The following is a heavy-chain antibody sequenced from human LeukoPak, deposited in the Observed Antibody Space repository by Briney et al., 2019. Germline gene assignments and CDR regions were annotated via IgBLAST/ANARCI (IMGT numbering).Heavy chain of an antibody. J-gene: IGHJ4*02. Sequence: ASGTLSLTCAVYGGSFSGYSWSWIRQPPGKGLEWIGEITHSGSAIYNPSLKSRVTMPLDTSKNQFSLNLRSVTAADTAVYYCARDLRGYSPFDYWGQGTLVTVSS. CDR1: GGSFSGYS. CDR2: ITHSGSA. CDR3: ARDLRGYSPFDY. D-gene: IGHD5-18*01. V-gene: IGHV4-34*01.